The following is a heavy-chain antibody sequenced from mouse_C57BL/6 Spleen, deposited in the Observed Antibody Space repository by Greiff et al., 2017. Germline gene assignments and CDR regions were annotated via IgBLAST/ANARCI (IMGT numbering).Heavy chain of an antibody. V-gene: IGHV1-81*01. CDR1: GYTFTSYG. J-gene: IGHJ3*01. Sequence: VKLMESGAELARPGASVKLSCKASGYTFTSYGISWVKQRTGQGLEWIGEIYPRSGNTYYNEKFKGKATLTADKSSSTAYMELRSLTSEDSAVYFCARPYYDYDEVWFAYWGQGTLVTVSA. D-gene: IGHD2-4*01. CDR2: IYPRSGNT. CDR3: ARPYYDYDEVWFAY.